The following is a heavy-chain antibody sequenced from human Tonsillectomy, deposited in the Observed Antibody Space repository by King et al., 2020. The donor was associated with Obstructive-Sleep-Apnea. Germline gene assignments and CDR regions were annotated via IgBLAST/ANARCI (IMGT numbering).Heavy chain of an antibody. J-gene: IGHJ4*02. D-gene: IGHD2-8*01. CDR1: GISFNYAW. CDR2: IKSNIEGGTT. Sequence: VQLVESGGGLAKPGGSLRLSCAASGISFNYAWMTWVRQAPGKGLEWVGRIKSNIEGGTTDYAAPVKGRFTISREDAKNTVYLQVNSLKTDDTAVYYCTTGVRGFDYWGQGTLVTVSS. V-gene: IGHV3-15*01. CDR3: TTGVRGFDY.